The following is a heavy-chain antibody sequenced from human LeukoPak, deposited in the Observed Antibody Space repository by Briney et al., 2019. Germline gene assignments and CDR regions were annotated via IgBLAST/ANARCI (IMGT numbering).Heavy chain of an antibody. J-gene: IGHJ3*02. CDR1: GFTFSCYS. V-gene: IGHV3-21*01. Sequence: PGGSLRLSCAASGFTFSCYSMNWVRQAPGKGLEWVSSISSSMSSIYYADSVKGRYTISRDNANNSLYLQMNSLRAGDTGVYSCARDGRNYDYVWRTPSPGAFDNWGQGTMVTVSS. CDR3: ARDGRNYDYVWRTPSPGAFDN. D-gene: IGHD3-16*01. CDR2: ISSSMSSI.